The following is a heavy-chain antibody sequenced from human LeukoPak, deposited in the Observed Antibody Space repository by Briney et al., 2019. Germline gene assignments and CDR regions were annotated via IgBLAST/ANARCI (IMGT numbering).Heavy chain of an antibody. J-gene: IGHJ4*02. CDR2: INPGDSNT. CDR3: ARRSYYYDTTGYREETELDY. V-gene: IGHV5-51*01. D-gene: IGHD3-22*01. CDR1: GYSFTLYW. Sequence: GESLKISCKGSGYSFTLYWIGWVRQMPGKGLEWMGIINPGDSNTRYSPSFQGQVTISADKSINTAYLQWSSLKASDSAMYYCARRSYYYDTTGYREETELDYWGQGTLVTVSS.